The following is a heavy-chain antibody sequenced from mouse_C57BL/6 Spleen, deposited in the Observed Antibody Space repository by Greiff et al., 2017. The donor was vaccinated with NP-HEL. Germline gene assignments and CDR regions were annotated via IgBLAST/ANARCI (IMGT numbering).Heavy chain of an antibody. Sequence: EVKLVESGGGLVKPGGSLKLSCAASGFTFSSYAMSWVRQTPEKRLAWVATISDGGSYTYYPDNVKGRFTISRDNAKNNLYLQMSHLKSEDTAMYYCARDHTGTGFAYWGQGTLVTVSA. CDR1: GFTFSSYA. J-gene: IGHJ3*01. D-gene: IGHD4-1*01. V-gene: IGHV5-4*01. CDR2: ISDGGSYT. CDR3: ARDHTGTGFAY.